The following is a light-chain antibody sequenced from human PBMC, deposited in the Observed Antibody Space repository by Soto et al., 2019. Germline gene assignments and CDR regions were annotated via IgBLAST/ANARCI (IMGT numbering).Light chain of an antibody. V-gene: IGKV1-5*01. Sequence: DIQMTQSHSTLSASVGDRVTITCRASQSISSWLAWYQQKPGKAPRLLIYDASSLESGVPSRFSGTGSGTEFTLTISSLQPDDSATYFCHQYDTSMWTFGQGTRVEIK. J-gene: IGKJ1*01. CDR1: QSISSW. CDR2: DAS. CDR3: HQYDTSMWT.